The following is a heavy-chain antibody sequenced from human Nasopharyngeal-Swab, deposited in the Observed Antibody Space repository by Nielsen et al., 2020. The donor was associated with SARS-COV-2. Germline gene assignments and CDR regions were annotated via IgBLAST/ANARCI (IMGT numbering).Heavy chain of an antibody. V-gene: IGHV3-73*01. D-gene: IGHD2-21*02. CDR3: TRCGGGCYSGRDY. CDR2: IRSKGNNYAT. J-gene: IGHJ4*02. Sequence: GESLTISCAASGFTFSDSAIHWVRQASGKGLEWVGRIRSKGNNYATAYAASVKGRFIIFRDDPTNTAYLQMNSLKTEDTAVYYCTRCGGGCYSGRDYWGQGTLVTVSS. CDR1: GFTFSDSA.